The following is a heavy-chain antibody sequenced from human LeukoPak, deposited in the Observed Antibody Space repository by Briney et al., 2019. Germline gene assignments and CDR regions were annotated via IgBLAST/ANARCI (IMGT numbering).Heavy chain of an antibody. J-gene: IGHJ4*02. D-gene: IGHD5-18*01. V-gene: IGHV3-30*04. CDR2: ISYDGSNK. CDR3: ARDGGTAVGTAMVDFDY. Sequence: GGSLRLSCAASGFTFSSYAMHGVRQAPGKGLEWVAVISYDGSNKYYADSVKGRFTISRDNSKNTLYLQMNSLRAEDTAVYYCARDGGTAVGTAMVDFDYWGQGTLVTVSS. CDR1: GFTFSSYA.